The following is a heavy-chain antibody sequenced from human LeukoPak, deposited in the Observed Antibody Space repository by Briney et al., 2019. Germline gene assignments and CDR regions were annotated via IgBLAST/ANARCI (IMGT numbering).Heavy chain of an antibody. CDR1: GGSIGRGSYY. CDR3: ARHLVAVPGFDH. Sequence: PSETLSLTCAVSGGSIGRGSYYWAWIRQPAGKAPEWIGRIFSTGSTSYNPSLKSRVTISVGTSKNQFYMKLTSATAADTAVYYCARHLVAVPGFDHWGQGTLVTASS. V-gene: IGHV4-61*02. CDR2: IFSTGST. D-gene: IGHD6-19*01. J-gene: IGHJ4*02.